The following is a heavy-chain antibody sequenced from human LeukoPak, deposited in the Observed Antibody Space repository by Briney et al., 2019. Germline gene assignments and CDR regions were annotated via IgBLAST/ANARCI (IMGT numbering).Heavy chain of an antibody. CDR1: GSTFSSYW. J-gene: IGHJ4*02. Sequence: GALRLSCAASGSTFSSYWMSWVRQAPGKGLEWVANIKQDGSEKYYVDSVKGRFTISRDNAKNSLYLQMNSLRAEDTAVYYCARAPVSDYDILTGYDTHYFDYWGQGTLVTVSS. V-gene: IGHV3-7*01. CDR3: ARAPVSDYDILTGYDTHYFDY. D-gene: IGHD3-9*01. CDR2: IKQDGSEK.